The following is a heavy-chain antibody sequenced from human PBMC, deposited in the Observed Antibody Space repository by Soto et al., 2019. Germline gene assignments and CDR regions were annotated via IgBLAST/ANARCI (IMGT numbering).Heavy chain of an antibody. V-gene: IGHV1-18*01. D-gene: IGHD5-18*01. J-gene: IGHJ4*02. CDR1: GYTFTSYG. Sequence: QVQLVQSGAEVKKPGASVKVSCKASGYTFTSYGISWVRQAPGQGLEWVGWTSAYNGNTNYAQKLQGRVTMTTDTSTSTADMELRSLRSDDTAVYYCARDRDGYSYGSGYFDYWGQGTLVTVSS. CDR3: ARDRDGYSYGSGYFDY. CDR2: TSAYNGNT.